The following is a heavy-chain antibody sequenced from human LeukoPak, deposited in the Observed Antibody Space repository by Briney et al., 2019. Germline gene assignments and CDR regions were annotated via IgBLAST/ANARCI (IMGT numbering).Heavy chain of an antibody. CDR3: ARERGDNYDSSGYKDY. V-gene: IGHV4-38-2*02. J-gene: IGHJ4*02. Sequence: PSQTLSLTCTVSGYSISSGYYWGWIRQPPGKGLEWIGSIYHSGSTYNNPSLESRVTISVDTSKNQFSLKLSSVTAADTAVYYCARERGDNYDSSGYKDYWGQGTLVTVSS. CDR1: GYSISSGYY. D-gene: IGHD3-22*01. CDR2: IYHSGST.